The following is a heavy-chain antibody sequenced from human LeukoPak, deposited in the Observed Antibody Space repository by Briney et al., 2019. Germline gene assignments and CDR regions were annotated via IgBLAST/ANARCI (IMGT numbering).Heavy chain of an antibody. CDR1: GFAFSSYW. Sequence: GGSLRLSCAASGFAFSSYWMSWVRQAPGKGLEWVADIKTDGSEKYYVDSVKGRVTISRDNAKNSLYLQMNSLRAEDTAVYYCARDVGSGYYLPPIDYWGQGTLVTVSS. CDR2: IKTDGSEK. D-gene: IGHD3-3*01. V-gene: IGHV3-7*01. CDR3: ARDVGSGYYLPPIDY. J-gene: IGHJ4*02.